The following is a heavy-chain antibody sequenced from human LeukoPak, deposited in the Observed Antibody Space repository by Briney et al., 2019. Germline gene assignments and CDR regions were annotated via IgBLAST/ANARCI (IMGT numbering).Heavy chain of an antibody. J-gene: IGHJ4*02. D-gene: IGHD5-12*01. Sequence: AGGSLRLSCAASGFTFSSYAMSWVRQAPGKGLEWVSGISDSGGSTYYADSVKGRFTISRDNSKNTLYLQMNSLRAEDTAVYYCAKEGGYNYEGNYFDYWGQGTLVTVSS. CDR2: ISDSGGST. CDR3: AKEGGYNYEGNYFDY. CDR1: GFTFSSYA. V-gene: IGHV3-23*01.